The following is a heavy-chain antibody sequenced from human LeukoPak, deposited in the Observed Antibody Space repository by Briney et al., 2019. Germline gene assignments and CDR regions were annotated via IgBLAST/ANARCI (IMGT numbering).Heavy chain of an antibody. CDR1: GGSFSGYY. V-gene: IGHV4-34*01. J-gene: IGHJ4*02. Sequence: SETLSLTCAVYGGSFSGYYWSWIRQPPGKGLEWIGEINHSGSTNYNPSLKSRVTISVDTSKNQFSLKLSSVTAADTAVYYCARGASSPYCSSTSCYRDRTTPFDYWGQGTLVTVSS. CDR3: ARGASSPYCSSTSCYRDRTTPFDY. CDR2: INHSGST. D-gene: IGHD2-2*02.